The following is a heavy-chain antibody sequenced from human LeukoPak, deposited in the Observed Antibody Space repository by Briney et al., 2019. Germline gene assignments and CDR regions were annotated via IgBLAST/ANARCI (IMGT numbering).Heavy chain of an antibody. Sequence: GESLKISCKGSGYSFTSYWIGWVRQMPGKGLEWMGIIYPGDSDTRYSPSFQGQVTISADKSISTAYLQWSSLKASDTAMYYCARLEWELLPSAFDIWAKGQWSPSLQ. CDR2: IYPGDSDT. D-gene: IGHD1-26*01. V-gene: IGHV5-51*01. CDR1: GYSFTSYW. J-gene: IGHJ3*02. CDR3: ARLEWELLPSAFDI.